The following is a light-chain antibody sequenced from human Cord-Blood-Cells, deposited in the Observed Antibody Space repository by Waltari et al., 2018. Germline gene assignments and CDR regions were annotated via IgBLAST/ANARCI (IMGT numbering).Light chain of an antibody. CDR2: AAS. CDR1: QSISSY. Sequence: DIQMTQSPSSLSASVGDRVTITCRASQSISSYLNWYQQKPGKAPKLLIYAASSLQSGVPSRFSGSGSGTDFTLTISSQEPEDFATYYCQQSYSTPYSFGEGTTLEI. V-gene: IGKV1-39*01. CDR3: QQSYSTPYS. J-gene: IGKJ2*03.